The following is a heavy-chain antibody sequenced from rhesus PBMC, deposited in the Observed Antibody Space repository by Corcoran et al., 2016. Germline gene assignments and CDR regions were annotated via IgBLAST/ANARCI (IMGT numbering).Heavy chain of an antibody. V-gene: IGHV4-93*01. CDR2: IECSGGST. D-gene: IGHD5-24*01. CDR3: ARNGYSLEFDY. CDR1: GGSISRSHW. Sequence: QVQLQESGPAVVKPSETLSLTCAGSGGSISRSHWWSWIRQAPGKGLEGGGGKGRERLGGIECSGGSTEYNPSLKSRVTISKDTSKNQFSLKLSSVTAADTAVYYCARNGYSLEFDYWGQGVLVTVSS. J-gene: IGHJ4*01.